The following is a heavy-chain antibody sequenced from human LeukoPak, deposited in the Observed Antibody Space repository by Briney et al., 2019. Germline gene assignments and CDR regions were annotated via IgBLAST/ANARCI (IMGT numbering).Heavy chain of an antibody. Sequence: RPGGSLRLSCTASGFTFGDYAMSWFRQAPGKGLEWVGFIRSKAYGGTTEYAASVKGRFTISRDDSKSIAYLQMNSLRAEDTAVYYCAKFLYYYDSSGYYYLDYWGQGTLVTVSS. J-gene: IGHJ4*02. D-gene: IGHD3-22*01. CDR2: IRSKAYGGTT. V-gene: IGHV3-49*03. CDR3: AKFLYYYDSSGYYYLDY. CDR1: GFTFGDYA.